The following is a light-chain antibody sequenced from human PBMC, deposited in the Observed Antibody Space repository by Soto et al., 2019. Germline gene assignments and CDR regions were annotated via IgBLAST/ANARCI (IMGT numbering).Light chain of an antibody. Sequence: DIQMTQSPSSLSASVGDRVTITCRASQNIINYLNWSQQKPGKAPQLLIYVASRLESGVPSRFSGRGSGTDLNLTISSLQPEDVATYYCQQSYNAPITFGQGTRL. J-gene: IGKJ5*01. V-gene: IGKV1-39*01. CDR1: QNIINY. CDR2: VAS. CDR3: QQSYNAPIT.